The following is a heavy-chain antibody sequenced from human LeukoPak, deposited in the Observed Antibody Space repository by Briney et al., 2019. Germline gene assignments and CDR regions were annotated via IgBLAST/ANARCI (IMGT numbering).Heavy chain of an antibody. CDR1: GGSISSYY. D-gene: IGHD3-3*01. V-gene: IGHV4-59*01. J-gene: IGHJ3*02. Sequence: SEALSLTCTVSGGSISSYYWSWIRQPPGKGLEWIGYIYYSGSTNYNPSLKSRVTISVDTSKNQFSLKLSSVTAADTAVYYCARAGIWSGYYSAFDIWGQGTMVTVSS. CDR3: ARAGIWSGYYSAFDI. CDR2: IYYSGST.